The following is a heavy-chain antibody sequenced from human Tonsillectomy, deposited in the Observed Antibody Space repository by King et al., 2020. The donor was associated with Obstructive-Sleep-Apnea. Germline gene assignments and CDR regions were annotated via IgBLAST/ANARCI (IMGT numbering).Heavy chain of an antibody. CDR2: IYYSGST. Sequence: QLQESGPGLVKPSETLYLTCTVSGGSISSSSYYWGWIRQPPGKGLEWIGRIYYSGSTSYNPSLKSRVTISGETSKNQFSLRLSSVTAADTAVYYCATIAARPYGLDVWGQGTTVTVSS. D-gene: IGHD6-6*01. CDR3: ATIAARPYGLDV. CDR1: GGSISSSSYY. V-gene: IGHV4-39*07. J-gene: IGHJ6*02.